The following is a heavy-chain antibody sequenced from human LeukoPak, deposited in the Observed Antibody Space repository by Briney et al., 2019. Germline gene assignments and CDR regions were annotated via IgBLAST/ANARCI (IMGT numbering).Heavy chain of an antibody. Sequence: SVKVSCKASGGTFSSYAISWVRQAPGQGLELMGRIIPIFGTANYAQKFQGRVTITTDESTSTAYMELSSLRSEDTAVYYCARDSGIAVVSWGQGTLVTVSS. V-gene: IGHV1-69*05. CDR1: GGTFSSYA. J-gene: IGHJ4*02. CDR2: IIPIFGTA. D-gene: IGHD6-19*01. CDR3: ARDSGIAVVS.